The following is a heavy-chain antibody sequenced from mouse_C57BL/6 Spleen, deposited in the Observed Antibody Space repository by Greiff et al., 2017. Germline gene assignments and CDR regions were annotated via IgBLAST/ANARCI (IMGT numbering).Heavy chain of an antibody. D-gene: IGHD4-1*01. CDR3: ARGTGPFDY. CDR1: GFTFSSYA. J-gene: IGHJ2*01. V-gene: IGHV5-4*01. Sequence: DVQLVESGGGLVKPGGSLKLSCAASGFTFSSYAMSWVRQTPEKRLEWVATISDGGSYTYYPDNVKGRFTISRDNAKNNLYLQMSHLKSEDTAMYYCARGTGPFDYWGQGTTLTVSS. CDR2: ISDGGSYT.